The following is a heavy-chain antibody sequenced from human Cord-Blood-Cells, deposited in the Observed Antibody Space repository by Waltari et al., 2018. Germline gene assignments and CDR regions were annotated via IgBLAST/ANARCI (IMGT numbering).Heavy chain of an antibody. CDR1: GYSISSGYY. CDR3: ARVGRCSSTSCYWYFDL. Sequence: QVQLQESGPGLVKPSETLSLTCTVSGYSISSGYYWGWIRQPPWKGLEWNGSIYHSGSTYYSPSLKSRITISVDTSKIQFSLKLSSVTAADTAVYYCARVGRCSSTSCYWYFDLWGRGTLVTVSS. CDR2: IYHSGST. J-gene: IGHJ2*01. V-gene: IGHV4-38-2*02. D-gene: IGHD2-2*01.